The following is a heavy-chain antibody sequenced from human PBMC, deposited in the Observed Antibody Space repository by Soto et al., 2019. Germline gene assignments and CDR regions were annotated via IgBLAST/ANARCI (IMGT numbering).Heavy chain of an antibody. CDR3: ARDHDYGSGSYYKAFGY. V-gene: IGHV3-33*01. J-gene: IGHJ4*02. Sequence: GSLRLSCAASGFTFSSYGMHWVRQAPGKGLEWVAVIWYDGGNKYYADSVKGRFTISRDNSKNTLYLQMNSLRAEDTAVYYCARDHDYGSGSYYKAFGYWGQGTLDTVSS. D-gene: IGHD3-10*01. CDR2: IWYDGGNK. CDR1: GFTFSSYG.